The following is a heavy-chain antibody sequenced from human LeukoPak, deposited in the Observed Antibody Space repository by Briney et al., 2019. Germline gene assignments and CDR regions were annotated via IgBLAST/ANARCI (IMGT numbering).Heavy chain of an antibody. Sequence: ASVKVSCKASGYTFTSYGITWVRQAPGQGLEWMGWVSGYNGNTRYAQIVQGRVTMTTDTSTSTAYMELRSLRSDDTAVYYCARERSYCRSTNCHFFFDYWGQGTLVTVSS. CDR1: GYTFTSYG. CDR2: VSGYNGNT. J-gene: IGHJ4*02. D-gene: IGHD2-2*01. CDR3: ARERSYCRSTNCHFFFDY. V-gene: IGHV1-18*01.